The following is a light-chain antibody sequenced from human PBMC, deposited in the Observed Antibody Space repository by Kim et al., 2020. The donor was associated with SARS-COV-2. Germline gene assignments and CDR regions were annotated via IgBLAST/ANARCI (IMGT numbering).Light chain of an antibody. CDR2: LNSDGSH. Sequence: SVKLTCTLSSGHSSYAIAWHQQQPEKGPRYLMKLNSDGSHRKGDGIPDRFSGSSSGAERYLTISSLQSEDEADYYCQTWGTGNWVFGGGTKLTVL. CDR3: QTWGTGNWV. J-gene: IGLJ3*02. V-gene: IGLV4-69*01. CDR1: SGHSSYA.